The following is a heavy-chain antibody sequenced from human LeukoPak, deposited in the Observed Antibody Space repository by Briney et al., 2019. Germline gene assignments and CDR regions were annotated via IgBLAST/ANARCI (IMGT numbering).Heavy chain of an antibody. J-gene: IGHJ5*02. D-gene: IGHD1-26*01. Sequence: PSETLSLTCAVYGGSFSGDYWSWIRQPPGKGLEWIGEINHSGSTNCNPSLKSRVTISLDTSKNQFSLKLTSVTAADTAVYYCARGVVSWELPYRNWFDPWGQGTLVTVSS. CDR2: INHSGST. CDR1: GGSFSGDY. V-gene: IGHV4-34*01. CDR3: ARGVVSWELPYRNWFDP.